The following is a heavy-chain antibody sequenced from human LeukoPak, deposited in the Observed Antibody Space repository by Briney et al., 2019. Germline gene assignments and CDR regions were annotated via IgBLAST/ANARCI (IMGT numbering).Heavy chain of an antibody. CDR1: GYSFTSFW. D-gene: IGHD3-22*01. Sequence: GESLKISRKGSGYSFTSFWIGWVRQMPGKGLEWMGIIYPGDSDTRYSPSFQGQVTISADKSITTAYLQWSSLKASDTAMYYCARPHYYDSSGYYSIDYWGQGTLVTVSS. CDR3: ARPHYYDSSGYYSIDY. V-gene: IGHV5-51*01. CDR2: IYPGDSDT. J-gene: IGHJ4*02.